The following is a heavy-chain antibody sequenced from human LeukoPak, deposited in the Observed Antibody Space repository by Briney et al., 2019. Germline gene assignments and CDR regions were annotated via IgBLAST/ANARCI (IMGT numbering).Heavy chain of an antibody. D-gene: IGHD2-15*01. V-gene: IGHV1-69*13. Sequence: SVKVSCKASGGTFSSYAISWVRQAPGQGLEWMGGIIPIFGTASYAQKFQGRVTITADESTSTAYMELSSLRSEDTAVYYCARGVVVAATPYYFDYWGQGTLVTVSS. CDR2: IIPIFGTA. J-gene: IGHJ4*02. CDR3: ARGVVVAATPYYFDY. CDR1: GGTFSSYA.